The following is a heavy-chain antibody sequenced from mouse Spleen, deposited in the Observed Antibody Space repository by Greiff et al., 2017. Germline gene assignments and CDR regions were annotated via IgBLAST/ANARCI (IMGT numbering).Heavy chain of an antibody. CDR1: GFTFSSYA. CDR3: ARENYYGSSPWYFDV. V-gene: IGHV5-9-4*01. Sequence: DVMLVESGGGLVKPGGSLKLSCAASGFTFSSYAMSWVRQSPEKRLEWVAEISSGGSYTYYPDTVTGRFTISRDNAKNTLFLEMSSLRSEDTAMYYCARENYYGSSPWYFDVWGAGTTVTVSS. D-gene: IGHD1-1*01. J-gene: IGHJ1*01. CDR2: ISSGGSYT.